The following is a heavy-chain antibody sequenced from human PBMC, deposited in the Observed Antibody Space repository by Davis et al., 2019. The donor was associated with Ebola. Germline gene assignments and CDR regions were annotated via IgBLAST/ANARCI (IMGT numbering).Heavy chain of an antibody. CDR2: ISYDGDNN. Sequence: GESLKISCAASGFTFSSYTLHWVRQAPGKGLEWVAVISYDGDNNYHADSVQGRFTISRDNAKNSLYLQMNSLRAEDTAFYHCARVNAVTGYTRFDLWGQGTLVTVSS. J-gene: IGHJ5*02. V-gene: IGHV3-30*04. CDR3: ARVNAVTGYTRFDL. D-gene: IGHD3-9*01. CDR1: GFTFSSYT.